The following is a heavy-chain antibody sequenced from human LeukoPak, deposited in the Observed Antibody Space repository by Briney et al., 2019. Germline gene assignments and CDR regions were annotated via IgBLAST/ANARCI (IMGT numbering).Heavy chain of an antibody. CDR2: IYYSGST. CDR3: ARFVLRFLEGIDY. J-gene: IGHJ4*02. D-gene: IGHD3-3*01. Sequence: SETLSLTCTVSGGSISSGDYYWSWIRQPPGKGLEWIGYIYYSGSTYYNPSLKSRVTISVDTSKNQFSLKLSSVTAADTAVYYCARFVLRFLEGIDYWGQGTPVTVSS. V-gene: IGHV4-30-4*01. CDR1: GGSISSGDYY.